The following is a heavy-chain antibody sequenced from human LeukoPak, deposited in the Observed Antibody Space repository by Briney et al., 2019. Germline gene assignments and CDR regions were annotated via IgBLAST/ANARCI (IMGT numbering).Heavy chain of an antibody. CDR1: GFTFSSYA. J-gene: IGHJ4*02. D-gene: IGHD1-26*01. CDR3: ARDDDGSYNFDY. Sequence: PGGSLRLSCAASGFTFSSYAMHWVRQAPGKGLEWVAVISYDGSNKYYADSVKGRFTISRDNSKNTLYLQMNSLRAEDTAVYYCARDDDGSYNFDYWGQGTLVTVSS. CDR2: ISYDGSNK. V-gene: IGHV3-30*04.